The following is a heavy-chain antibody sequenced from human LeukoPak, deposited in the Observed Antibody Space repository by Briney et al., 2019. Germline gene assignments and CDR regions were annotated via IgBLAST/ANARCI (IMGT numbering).Heavy chain of an antibody. CDR2: ISSSSSYI. Sequence: GALRLSCAASGFTFSSYSMNWVRQAPGKGLEWVSSISSSSSYIYYADSVKGRFTISRDNAKNSLYLQMNSLRAEDTAVYFCARDRALYTSRGYYYTEDDYWGQGTLVTVSS. CDR1: GFTFSSYS. J-gene: IGHJ4*02. D-gene: IGHD3-22*01. V-gene: IGHV3-21*01. CDR3: ARDRALYTSRGYYYTEDDY.